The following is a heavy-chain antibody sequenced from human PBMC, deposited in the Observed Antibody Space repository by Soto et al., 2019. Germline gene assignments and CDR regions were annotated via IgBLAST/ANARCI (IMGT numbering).Heavy chain of an antibody. Sequence: LRLSCAASGFTFSSYAMHWVRQAPGKGLEWVAVISYDGSNKYYADSVKGRFTISRDNSKNTLYLQMNSLRAEDTAVYYCARETFSLAYCGGDCYSYYGMDVWGQGTTVTVSS. CDR1: GFTFSSYA. J-gene: IGHJ6*02. CDR3: ARETFSLAYCGGDCYSYYGMDV. CDR2: ISYDGSNK. D-gene: IGHD2-21*02. V-gene: IGHV3-30-3*01.